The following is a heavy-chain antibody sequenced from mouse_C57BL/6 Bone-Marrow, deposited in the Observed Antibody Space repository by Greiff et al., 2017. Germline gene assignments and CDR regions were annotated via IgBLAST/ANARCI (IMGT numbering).Heavy chain of an antibody. CDR1: GYTFTSYW. J-gene: IGHJ1*03. Sequence: QVQLQQPGAELVKPGASVKLSCKASGYTFTSYWMQWVKQRPGQGLEWIGEIDPSDSYTNYNQKFKGKATLTVETSSSTAYMQLSSLTSEDSAVYYCARLDDYDVENWDWDFDVWGTGTTVTVSS. CDR3: ARLDDYDVENWDWDFDV. D-gene: IGHD2-4*01. V-gene: IGHV1-50*01. CDR2: IDPSDSYT.